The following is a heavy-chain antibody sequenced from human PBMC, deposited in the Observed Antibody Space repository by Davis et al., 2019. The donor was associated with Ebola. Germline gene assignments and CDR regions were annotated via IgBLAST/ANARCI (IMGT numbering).Heavy chain of an antibody. CDR1: GGSFNDYY. CDR2: INHFGST. D-gene: IGHD4-11*01. CDR3: ARVSVTSSNIDI. J-gene: IGHJ1*01. Sequence: MPGGSLRLSCAVYGGSFNDYYWSWIRHLPGKGLEWIGEINHFGSTNYNPSLKSRVTISSDTSKIQFFLRLDSVTAADTAVYYCARVSVTSSNIDIWGQGTLVTVSS. V-gene: IGHV4-34*01.